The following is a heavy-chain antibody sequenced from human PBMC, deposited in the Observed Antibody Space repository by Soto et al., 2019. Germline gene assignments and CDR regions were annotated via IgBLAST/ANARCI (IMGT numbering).Heavy chain of an antibody. D-gene: IGHD3-10*01. J-gene: IGHJ6*02. CDR2: ILFDGSDK. CDR3: AKDRSVMIRGVMNYYGMDV. V-gene: IGHV3-30*18. CDR1: GFTFSNYG. Sequence: QVQLVESGGGVVQPGRSLRLSCAASGFTFSNYGMHWVRQAPGKGLEWVSFILFDGSDKYFADSVKGRFTISRDNSKNTLDLQMNSLRAEDTAVYYCAKDRSVMIRGVMNYYGMDVWSQGTTVTVSS.